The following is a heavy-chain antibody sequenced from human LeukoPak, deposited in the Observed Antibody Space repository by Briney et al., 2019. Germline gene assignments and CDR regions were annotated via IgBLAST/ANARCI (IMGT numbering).Heavy chain of an antibody. J-gene: IGHJ3*02. Sequence: PSETLSLTCTVSGDSISSSSYCWDWIRQPPGKGLDWIGNIYNSANTHYNPSLKTRITMSVDTSKNQFSLKLNSVTAADTGIYYCARHSRSGYIGYENAFDIWGQGTMVTVSS. V-gene: IGHV4-39*01. D-gene: IGHD5-12*01. CDR3: ARHSRSGYIGYENAFDI. CDR1: GDSISSSSYC. CDR2: IYNSANT.